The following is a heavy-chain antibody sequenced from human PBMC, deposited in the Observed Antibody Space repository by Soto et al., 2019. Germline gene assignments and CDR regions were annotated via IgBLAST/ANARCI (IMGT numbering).Heavy chain of an antibody. V-gene: IGHV4-31*03. D-gene: IGHD1-7*01. CDR1: GGSISSGGYY. CDR2: TYYSGST. J-gene: IGHJ5*02. Sequence: SETLSLTCTVSGGSISSGGYYWSWIRQHPGKGLEWIGYTYYSGSTYYNPSLKSRVTISVDTSKNQFSLKLSSVTAADTAVYYCARGGNYVDNWFDPWGQGTLVTVSS. CDR3: ARGGNYVDNWFDP.